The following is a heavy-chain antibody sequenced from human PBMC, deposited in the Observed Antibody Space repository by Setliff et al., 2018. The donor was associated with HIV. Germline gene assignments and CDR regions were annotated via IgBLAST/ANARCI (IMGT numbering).Heavy chain of an antibody. J-gene: IGHJ4*02. CDR2: ISGDGKSK. CDR1: GFAVRTNY. CDR3: ARLFSSTWYVDRVDS. D-gene: IGHD3-10*01. Sequence: GGSLRLSCEVSGFAVRTNYMTWVRQAPGKGPEWVAVISGDGKSKYYADFAKGRFTISRDNSKKTMYLQMNSLRPEDTAVYYCARLFSSTWYVDRVDSWGQGTQVTVSS. V-gene: IGHV3-30*03.